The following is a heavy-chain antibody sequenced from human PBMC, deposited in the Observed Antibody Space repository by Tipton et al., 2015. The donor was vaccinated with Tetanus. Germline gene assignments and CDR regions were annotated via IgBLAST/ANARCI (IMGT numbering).Heavy chain of an antibody. Sequence: TLSLTCAVSGGSFSDYYWTWIRQSPGKGLEWIGEINHGGGSNYNPSLKSRVTLSLDKSKNQFSLKLRSVTAADTAVYYCARSADNWFDPWGQGTLVTVSS. J-gene: IGHJ5*02. CDR3: ARSADNWFDP. CDR1: GGSFSDYY. CDR2: INHGGGS. V-gene: IGHV4-34*01.